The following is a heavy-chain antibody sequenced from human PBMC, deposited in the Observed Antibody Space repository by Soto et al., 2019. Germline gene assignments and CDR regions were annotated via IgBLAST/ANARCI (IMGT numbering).Heavy chain of an antibody. CDR1: GFTFSDYY. Sequence: QVQLVESGGGLVKPGGSLRLSCAASGFTFSDYYMSWIRQAPGKGLEWVSYISSSSSYTNYADSVKGRFTISRDNAKNSLYLQMNSLRAEDTAVYYCARDRQGYRGYYYYGMDVWGQGTTVTVSS. J-gene: IGHJ6*02. V-gene: IGHV3-11*06. D-gene: IGHD5-12*01. CDR3: ARDRQGYRGYYYYGMDV. CDR2: ISSSSSYT.